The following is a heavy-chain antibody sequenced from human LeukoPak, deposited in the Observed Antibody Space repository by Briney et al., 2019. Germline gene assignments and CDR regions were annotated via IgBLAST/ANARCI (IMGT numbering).Heavy chain of an antibody. V-gene: IGHV4-59*01. Sequence: PSETLSLTCTVSGGSISSYYWSWIRRPPGKGLEWIGYIYYSGSTNCNPSLKSRVTISVDTSKNQFSLKLSSVTAADTAVYYCARGSSGYPYYFDYWGQGTLVTVSS. J-gene: IGHJ4*02. D-gene: IGHD3-22*01. CDR2: IYYSGST. CDR3: ARGSSGYPYYFDY. CDR1: GGSISSYY.